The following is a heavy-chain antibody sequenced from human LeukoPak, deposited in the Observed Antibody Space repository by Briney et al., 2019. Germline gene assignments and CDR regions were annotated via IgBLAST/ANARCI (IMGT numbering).Heavy chain of an antibody. CDR1: GFTVSSNH. Sequence: PGGSLRLSCAASGFTVSSNHMSWVRQAPGKGLEWVSVIYSGGSTDYADSVKGRFTISRDNSKNTLYLQMNSLRAEDTSVYYCARGIKVGEAGIAARVDYWGQGTLVTVSS. CDR3: ARGIKVGEAGIAARVDY. J-gene: IGHJ4*02. V-gene: IGHV3-66*01. CDR2: IYSGGST. D-gene: IGHD6-13*01.